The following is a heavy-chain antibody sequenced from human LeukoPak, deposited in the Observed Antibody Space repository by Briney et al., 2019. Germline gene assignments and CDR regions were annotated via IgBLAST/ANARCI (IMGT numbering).Heavy chain of an antibody. J-gene: IGHJ6*03. D-gene: IGHD3-9*01. CDR1: GFTFSSYA. CDR2: ISSNGGST. Sequence: GGSLRLSCAASGFTFSSYAMHWVRQAPGKGLEYVSAISSNGGSTYYANSVKGRFTISRDNSKNTLYLQMGSLRSDDTAVYYCARDYLMTGLPDYYYYYMDVWGKGTTVTISS. CDR3: ARDYLMTGLPDYYYYYMDV. V-gene: IGHV3-64*01.